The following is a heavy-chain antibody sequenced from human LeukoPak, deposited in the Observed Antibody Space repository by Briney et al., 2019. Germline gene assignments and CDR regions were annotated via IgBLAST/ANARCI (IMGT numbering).Heavy chain of an antibody. CDR1: GYTFTSYD. V-gene: IGHV1-8*01. D-gene: IGHD6-19*01. CDR2: MNPNSGNT. CDR3: ARGENGGRIGYSSGSDP. J-gene: IGHJ5*02. Sequence: GASVKVSCKASGYTFTSYDINWVRQATGQGLEWMGWMNPNSGNTGYAQKFQGRVTMTRDTSISTAYMELSRLRSDDTAVYYCARGENGGRIGYSSGSDPWGQGTLVTVSS.